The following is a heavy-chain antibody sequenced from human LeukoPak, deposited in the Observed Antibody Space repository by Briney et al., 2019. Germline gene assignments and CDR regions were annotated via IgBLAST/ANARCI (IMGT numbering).Heavy chain of an antibody. Sequence: SETLSLTCAVYGGSFSGYYWSWIRQPPGKELEWIGEINHSGSTNYNPSLKSRVTISVDTSKNQFSLKLSSVTAADTAVYYCARVTYCGGDCYSGRGDYFDYWGQGTLVTVSS. V-gene: IGHV4-34*01. CDR1: GGSFSGYY. CDR3: ARVTYCGGDCYSGRGDYFDY. CDR2: INHSGST. J-gene: IGHJ4*02. D-gene: IGHD2-21*02.